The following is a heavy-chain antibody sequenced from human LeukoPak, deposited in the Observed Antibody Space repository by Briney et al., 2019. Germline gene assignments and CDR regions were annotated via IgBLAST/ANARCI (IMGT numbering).Heavy chain of an antibody. V-gene: IGHV1-18*01. Sequence: ASVKVSCKASGYSFTSYGINWVRQAPGQGLEWMGWISAYNGNTNYAQKLQGRVTMTTDTSTSTAYMELRSLRSDDTAVYYCARDRGYCTSDDCYRWFHYWGQGTLVIVSS. CDR2: ISAYNGNT. J-gene: IGHJ4*02. CDR3: ARDRGYCTSDDCYRWFHY. CDR1: GYSFTSYG. D-gene: IGHD2-8*01.